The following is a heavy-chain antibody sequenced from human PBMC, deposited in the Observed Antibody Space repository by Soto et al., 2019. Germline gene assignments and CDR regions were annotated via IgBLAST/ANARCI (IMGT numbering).Heavy chain of an antibody. CDR3: ARRSRPDFYYMDD. CDR1: GFTLSGYA. D-gene: IGHD6-6*01. V-gene: IGHV3-64*01. Sequence: EVQLAESGGGLAQPGGSLRLSCAASGFTLSGYAMDWVRQAPGKGLEYVSGISSNGVGTYYANSVQGRFTISRDNSKNTVYLQMGSLRPEDMAVYYCARRSRPDFYYMDDWGRETTVTVSS. J-gene: IGHJ6*03. CDR2: ISSNGVGT.